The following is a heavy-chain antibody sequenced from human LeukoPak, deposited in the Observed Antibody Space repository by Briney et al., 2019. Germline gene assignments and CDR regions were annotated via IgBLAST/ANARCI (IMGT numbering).Heavy chain of an antibody. Sequence: GASVKVSCKASGYTFTSYGISWVRQAPGQGLEWLGWISTYNGNTHYAQKLQGRVTMTTDTSTTTAYMELRSLRSDDTAVYYCARMRGGYYFDYWGQGTLVTVSS. D-gene: IGHD3-16*01. CDR3: ARMRGGYYFDY. CDR2: ISTYNGNT. V-gene: IGHV1-18*01. CDR1: GYTFTSYG. J-gene: IGHJ4*02.